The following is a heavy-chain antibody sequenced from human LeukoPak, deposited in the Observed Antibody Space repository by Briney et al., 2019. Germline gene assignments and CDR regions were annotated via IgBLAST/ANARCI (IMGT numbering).Heavy chain of an antibody. CDR3: ARGAAAGTGYYYYGMDV. J-gene: IGHJ6*02. CDR1: GGTFSGYA. CDR2: IIPIFGTA. V-gene: IGHV1-69*13. Sequence: ASVKVSCKASGGTFSGYAISWVRQAPGQGLEWMGGIIPIFGTANYAQKFQGRVTITADESTSTAYMELSSLRSEDTAVYYCARGAAAGTGYYYYGMDVWGQGTTVTVSS. D-gene: IGHD6-13*01.